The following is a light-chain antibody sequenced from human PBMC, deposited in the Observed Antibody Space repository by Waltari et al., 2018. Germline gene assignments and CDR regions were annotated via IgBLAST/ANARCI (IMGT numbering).Light chain of an antibody. CDR2: AAS. Sequence: DILMTQSPSSLSASVVNRVTITCRASQSISSSLNWYQQKPGKAPKLLIYAASTLQSGVPSRFSGSGSGTDFTLTISSLQPEDSATYYCQQGYNTPQYTFGQGTKLEIK. CDR1: QSISSS. CDR3: QQGYNTPQYT. V-gene: IGKV1-39*01. J-gene: IGKJ2*01.